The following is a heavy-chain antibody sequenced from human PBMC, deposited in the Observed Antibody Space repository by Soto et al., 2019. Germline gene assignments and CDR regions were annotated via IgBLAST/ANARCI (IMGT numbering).Heavy chain of an antibody. D-gene: IGHD5-12*01. V-gene: IGHV3-48*03. J-gene: IGHJ3*02. Sequence: GGSLRLSCAASGFTFSSYEMDWVRQAPGKGLEWVAHITGSGGTMYADSVRGRFTISRDNADNSLYLQMNSLRAEDTAVYYCTKEKSVMYSGYDAFDTWGRGTMVTVSS. CDR3: TKEKSVMYSGYDAFDT. CDR1: GFTFSSYE. CDR2: ITGSGGTM.